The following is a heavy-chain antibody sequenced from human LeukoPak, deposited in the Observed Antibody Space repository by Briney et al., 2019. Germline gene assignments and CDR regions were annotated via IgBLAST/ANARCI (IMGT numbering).Heavy chain of an antibody. D-gene: IGHD6-19*01. J-gene: IGHJ4*02. CDR1: VYTFTSCD. CDR2: MNPNSGNT. Sequence: ASVKVSCKASVYTFTSCDINWVRQATGQGLDGIGWMNPNSGNTGYGQSFQGRVTMTRDNSISTAYMELSNLRSEDTAIYYCTRGSSGRRDYWGQGTLVTVSS. CDR3: TRGSSGRRDY. V-gene: IGHV1-8*01.